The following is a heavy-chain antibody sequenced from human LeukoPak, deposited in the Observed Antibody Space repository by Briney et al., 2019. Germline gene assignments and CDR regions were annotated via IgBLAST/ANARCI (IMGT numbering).Heavy chain of an antibody. Sequence: GGSLRLSCAASGFTFSNAWMTRVRQVPGKGLEWVGRIKSNTDDGTADYAAPVKGRFIISRDDSKDTLYLQMNSLKIEDTAVYYCATIPGGRLSRDHWGQGTLVTVSS. D-gene: IGHD1-14*01. CDR2: IKSNTDDGTA. J-gene: IGHJ4*02. CDR1: GFTFSNAW. CDR3: ATIPGGRLSRDH. V-gene: IGHV3-15*01.